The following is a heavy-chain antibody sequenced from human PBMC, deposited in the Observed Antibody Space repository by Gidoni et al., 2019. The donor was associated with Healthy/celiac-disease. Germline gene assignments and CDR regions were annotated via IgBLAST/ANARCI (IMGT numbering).Heavy chain of an antibody. CDR2: IKQDGSEK. V-gene: IGHV3-7*04. D-gene: IGHD3-10*01. J-gene: IGHJ6*02. CDR1: GFTFSSYW. CDR3: ARGGPFFGSHGMDV. Sequence: EVQLVESGGGLVQPGGSLRLSCAASGFTFSSYWMSWVRQAPGKGLEWVANIKQDGSEKYYVDSVKGRFTISRDNAKNSLYLQMNSLRAEDTAVYYCARGGPFFGSHGMDVWGQGTTVTVSS.